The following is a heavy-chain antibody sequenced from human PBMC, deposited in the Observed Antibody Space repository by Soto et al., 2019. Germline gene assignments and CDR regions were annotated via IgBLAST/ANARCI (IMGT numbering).Heavy chain of an antibody. D-gene: IGHD3-16*01. V-gene: IGHV3-23*01. CDR2: ISGSGGST. CDR1: GFTFSSYA. CDR3: AKDWRYYDYIWGSYYEEGAFDI. Sequence: EVQLLESGGGLVQPGGSLRLSCAASGFTFSSYAMSWVRQAPGKGLEWVSAISGSGGSTYYADSVKGRFTISRDNSKNTLYLQMNSLRAEDTAVYYCAKDWRYYDYIWGSYYEEGAFDIWGQGTMVTVSS. J-gene: IGHJ3*02.